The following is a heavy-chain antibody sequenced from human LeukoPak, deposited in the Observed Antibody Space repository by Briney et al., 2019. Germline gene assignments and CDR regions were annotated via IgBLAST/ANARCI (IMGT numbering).Heavy chain of an antibody. CDR2: ISAYNGNT. CDR1: GYTFTSYG. CDR3: AGLEYQLLDSWFDP. Sequence: ASVKVSCKASGYTFTSYGISWVRQAPGQGLGWMGWISAYNGNTNYAQKLQGRVTMTTDTSTSTAYMELRSLRSDDTAVYYCAGLEYQLLDSWFDPWGQGTLVTVSS. J-gene: IGHJ5*02. D-gene: IGHD2-2*01. V-gene: IGHV1-18*01.